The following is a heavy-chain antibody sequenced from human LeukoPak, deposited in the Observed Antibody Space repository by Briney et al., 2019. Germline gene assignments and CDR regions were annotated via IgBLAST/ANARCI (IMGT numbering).Heavy chain of an antibody. Sequence: GGSLRLSCAASGFTFSSYSMNWVRQAPGKGLEWVAVISYDGSNKYYADSVKGRFTISRDNSKNTLYLQMNSLRAEDTAVYYCASAAHYYYYYGMDVWGQGTTVTVSS. CDR3: ASAAHYYYYYGMDV. J-gene: IGHJ6*02. CDR1: GFTFSSYS. V-gene: IGHV3-30*03. CDR2: ISYDGSNK.